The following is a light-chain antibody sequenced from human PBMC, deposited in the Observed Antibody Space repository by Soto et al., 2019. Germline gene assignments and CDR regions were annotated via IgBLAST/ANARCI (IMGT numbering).Light chain of an antibody. Sequence: QSALTQPASVSGSPGQSITIPCTGTSSDVGGYNYVSWYQQHPGKAPKLMIYDVSNRPSGVSNRFSGSKSGNTASLTISGLQAEDEPDYYCSSYTSSSTLVFGTGTKLTVL. CDR2: DVS. V-gene: IGLV2-14*01. CDR3: SSYTSSSTLV. J-gene: IGLJ1*01. CDR1: SSDVGGYNY.